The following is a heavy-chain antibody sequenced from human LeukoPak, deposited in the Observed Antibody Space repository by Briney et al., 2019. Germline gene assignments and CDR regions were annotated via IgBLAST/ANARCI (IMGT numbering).Heavy chain of an antibody. CDR1: GFTFSSYW. CDR3: AILGIIAARPESGNWFDP. V-gene: IGHV3-74*01. CDR2: INSDGSST. D-gene: IGHD6-6*01. Sequence: GGSLRLSCAASGFTFSSYWMHWVRQAPGKGLVWVSRINSDGSSTSHADSVKGRFTISRDNAKNTLYLQMNSLRAEDTAVYYCAILGIIAARPESGNWFDPWGQGTLVTVSS. J-gene: IGHJ5*02.